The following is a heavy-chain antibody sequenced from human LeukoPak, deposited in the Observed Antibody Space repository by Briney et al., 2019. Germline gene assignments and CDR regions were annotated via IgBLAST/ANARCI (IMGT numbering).Heavy chain of an antibody. CDR2: IYTSGST. D-gene: IGHD1-26*01. Sequence: SETLSLTCTVSGGPISSYYWSWIRQPAGKGLEWIGRIYTSGSTNYNPSLKSRVTMSVDTSKNQFSLKLSSVTAADTAVYYCASGVGSIVGATSLYGMDVWGQGTTVTVSS. CDR3: ASGVGSIVGATSLYGMDV. CDR1: GGPISSYY. J-gene: IGHJ6*02. V-gene: IGHV4-4*07.